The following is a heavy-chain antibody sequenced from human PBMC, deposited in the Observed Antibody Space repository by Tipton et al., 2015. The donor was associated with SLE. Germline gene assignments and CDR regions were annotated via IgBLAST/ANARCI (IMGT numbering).Heavy chain of an antibody. Sequence: TLSLTCAVYGGSLSGYYWSWIRQPPRMGLEWIATIYYSGSTYYNPSLKSRVTISVDMSKNQFFLNLSSVTAADTAVYYCAGPIRQDGFDIWGQGTMVTVSS. CDR3: AGPIRQDGFDI. D-gene: IGHD2-21*01. CDR1: GGSLSGYY. J-gene: IGHJ3*02. V-gene: IGHV4-34*11. CDR2: IYYSGST.